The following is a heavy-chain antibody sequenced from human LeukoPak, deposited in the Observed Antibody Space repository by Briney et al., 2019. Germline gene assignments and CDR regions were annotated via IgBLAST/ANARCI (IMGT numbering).Heavy chain of an antibody. V-gene: IGHV4-39*07. CDR2: IHFIRIT. CDR1: GGSINSSSYY. CDR3: ARIKKGDYMDV. Sequence: PSETLSLTCTLSGGSINSSSYYWAWIRQPPGKGLEWIGSIHFIRITYYNPSLKSRITISVDTSKNQSSLRLNSVIAADTAVYYCARIKKGDYMDVWGKGTTVTVSS. J-gene: IGHJ6*03. D-gene: IGHD3-16*01.